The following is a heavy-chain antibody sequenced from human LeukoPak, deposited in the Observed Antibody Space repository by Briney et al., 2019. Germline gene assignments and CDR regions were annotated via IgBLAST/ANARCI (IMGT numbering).Heavy chain of an antibody. CDR3: ARNKLPLGAFDI. CDR2: IIPIFGTA. V-gene: IGHV1-69*05. Sequence: ASVKVSCKASGGTFSSYAISWVLQAPGQGLEWMGRIIPIFGTANYAQKFQGRVTITTDESTSTAYMEPSSLRSEDTAVYYCARNKLPLGAFDIWGQGTMVTVSS. J-gene: IGHJ3*02. D-gene: IGHD1-7*01. CDR1: GGTFSSYA.